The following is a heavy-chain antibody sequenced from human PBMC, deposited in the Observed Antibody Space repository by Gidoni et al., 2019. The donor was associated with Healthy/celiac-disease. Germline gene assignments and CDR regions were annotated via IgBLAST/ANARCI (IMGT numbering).Heavy chain of an antibody. Sequence: EVQLLESGGGLVQPGGSLRLSGAASGFTFSSYAMSWVRQAPGKGLEWVSAISGSGGSTYYADSVKGRFTISRDNSKNTLYLQMNSLRAEDTAVYYCANTMREAVAGIDYWGQGTLVTVSS. D-gene: IGHD6-19*01. CDR2: ISGSGGST. CDR1: GFTFSSYA. J-gene: IGHJ4*02. V-gene: IGHV3-23*01. CDR3: ANTMREAVAGIDY.